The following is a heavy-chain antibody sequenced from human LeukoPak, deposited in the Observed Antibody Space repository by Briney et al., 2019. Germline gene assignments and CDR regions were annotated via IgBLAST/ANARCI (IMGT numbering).Heavy chain of an antibody. V-gene: IGHV3-20*04. D-gene: IGHD2-21*02. CDR3: AGAQTYGDSSLLLDY. CDR2: INWNSGST. CDR1: GFTLGNYG. J-gene: IGHJ4*02. Sequence: GGSLRLSCAASGFTLGNYGMSWVRHAPGKVLEWFSGINWNSGSTGYADSVEGRFTISRDNAKNSQYLQMNSLRVEDTALYYCAGAQTYGDSSLLLDYWGQGTLVTVSS.